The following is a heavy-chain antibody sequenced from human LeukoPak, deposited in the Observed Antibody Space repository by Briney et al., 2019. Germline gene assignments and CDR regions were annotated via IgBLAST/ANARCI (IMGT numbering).Heavy chain of an antibody. CDR2: ISGSGGHT. CDR3: AARTLPGGAFDI. Sequence: GGSLRLSCAASGFIFSSYAMSWVRQAPGKGLEWVSLISGSGGHTYYADSVRGRFTISRDNSKNTLYLQMNSLRAEDTAVYYCAARTLPGGAFDIWGQGTMVTVSS. D-gene: IGHD4-23*01. V-gene: IGHV3-23*01. CDR1: GFIFSSYA. J-gene: IGHJ3*02.